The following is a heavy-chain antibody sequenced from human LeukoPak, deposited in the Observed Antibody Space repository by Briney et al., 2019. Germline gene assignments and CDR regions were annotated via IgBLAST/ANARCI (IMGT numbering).Heavy chain of an antibody. Sequence: PGGSLRLSCAASGFTFSSYWMKWVRQAPGKGLEWVANIKQDGSEKYYVDSVKGRFTISRDNAKNSLYLQMNSLRAEDTAVYYCASASYTVAFDYWGQGTLVTVSS. V-gene: IGHV3-7*01. CDR3: ASASYTVAFDY. D-gene: IGHD4-23*01. J-gene: IGHJ4*02. CDR2: IKQDGSEK. CDR1: GFTFSSYW.